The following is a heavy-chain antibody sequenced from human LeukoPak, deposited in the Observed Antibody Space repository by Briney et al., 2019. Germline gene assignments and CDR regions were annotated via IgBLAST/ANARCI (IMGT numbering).Heavy chain of an antibody. CDR1: GGSISSYY. J-gene: IGHJ6*02. D-gene: IGHD7-27*01. CDR2: IYYSGST. V-gene: IGHV4-59*01. Sequence: SETLSLTCTVSGGSISSYYWSWIRQPPGKGLEWIGYIYYSGSTNYNPSLKSRVTISVDTSKNQFSLKLSSVTAADTAVYYCATHMGTYYYGMDVWGQGTTVTVSS. CDR3: ATHMGTYYYGMDV.